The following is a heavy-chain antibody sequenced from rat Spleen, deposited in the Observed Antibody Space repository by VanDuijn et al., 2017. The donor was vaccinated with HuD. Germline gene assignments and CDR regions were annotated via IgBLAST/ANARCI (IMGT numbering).Heavy chain of an antibody. V-gene: IGHV5-58*01. Sequence: EVQLVETGGGLVQPGRSLKLSCVASGFTFSAHWMYWVRQAPGTGLEWVSSISSDGGSTYYPDSVKGRFTNSRENAQNPVYLQMNSLRSEDTATYYCVKDRDGGYAFDYWGQGVMVTVSS. CDR2: ISSDGGST. J-gene: IGHJ2*01. CDR3: VKDRDGGYAFDY. CDR1: GFTFSAHW. D-gene: IGHD1-11*01.